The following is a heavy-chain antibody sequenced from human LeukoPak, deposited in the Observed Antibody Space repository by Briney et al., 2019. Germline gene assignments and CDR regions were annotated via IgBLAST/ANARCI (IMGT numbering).Heavy chain of an antibody. D-gene: IGHD6-13*01. CDR2: IYYSGST. J-gene: IGHJ6*02. CDR1: GGSISSGDYY. CDR3: ARGVSWTLVNGMDV. Sequence: SETLSLTCTVSGGSISSGDYYWSWIRQPPGKGLEWIGYIYYSGSTYYNPSLKSRVTISVDASKNQFSLKLSSMTAADTAVYYCARGVSWTLVNGMDVWGQGTAVTVSS. V-gene: IGHV4-30-4*01.